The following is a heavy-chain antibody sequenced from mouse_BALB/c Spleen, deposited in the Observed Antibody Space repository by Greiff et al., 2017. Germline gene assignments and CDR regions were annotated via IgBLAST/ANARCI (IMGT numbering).Heavy chain of an antibody. Sequence: EVQRVESGPGLVKPSQSLSLTCSVTGYSITSGYYWNWIRQFPGNKLEWMGYISYDGSNNYNPSLKNRISITRDTSKNQFFLKLNSVTTEDTATYYCARGGVRQAMDYWGQGTSVTVSS. V-gene: IGHV3-6*02. CDR2: ISYDGSN. CDR1: GYSITSGYY. CDR3: ARGGVRQAMDY. D-gene: IGHD2-14*01. J-gene: IGHJ4*01.